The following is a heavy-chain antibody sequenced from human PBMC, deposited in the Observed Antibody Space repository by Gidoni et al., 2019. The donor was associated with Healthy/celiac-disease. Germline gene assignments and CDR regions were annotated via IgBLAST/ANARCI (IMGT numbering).Heavy chain of an antibody. Sequence: QVQLQESGPVLVKPSQTLSLTCTISGGSISSGGYYWSWIRQHPGKGLEWIGYLYYSWSTHYNPSLKGRVTISLYTSKNKFSLKLSSVTAADPAVYSCAASNDYDFWSGRPYYFDYWGQGTLVTVSS. CDR3: AASNDYDFWSGRPYYFDY. J-gene: IGHJ4*02. CDR1: GGSISSGGYY. V-gene: IGHV4-31*03. D-gene: IGHD3-3*01. CDR2: LYYSWST.